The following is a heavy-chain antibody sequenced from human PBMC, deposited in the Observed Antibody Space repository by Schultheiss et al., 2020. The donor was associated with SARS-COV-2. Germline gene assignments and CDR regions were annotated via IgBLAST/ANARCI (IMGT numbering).Heavy chain of an antibody. CDR1: GGSLNTGSYY. CDR2: AHHTGRT. Sequence: SETLSLTCAVSGGSLNTGSYYWTWIRQPPGKGLEWIGSAHHTGRTYYNPSLQGRVTISIDTSTTQFSLKLGSVTAADTAVYYCARRTGAAVADSIDYWGQGTLVTVSS. V-gene: IGHV4-39*01. J-gene: IGHJ4*02. CDR3: ARRTGAAVADSIDY. D-gene: IGHD6-19*01.